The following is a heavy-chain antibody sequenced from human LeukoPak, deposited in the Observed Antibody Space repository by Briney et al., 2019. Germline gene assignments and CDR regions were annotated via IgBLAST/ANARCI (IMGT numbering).Heavy chain of an antibody. D-gene: IGHD2-21*02. Sequence: GGSLRLSCAASEFSFSNFAMYWVRQPPGKGLEWLAVISYDGSIRYYADSVKGRFTISRDNSKNTLYLQMNSLRAEDTAVYYCARPTAYYYYGMDVWGQGTTVTVSS. CDR2: ISYDGSIR. CDR3: ARPTAYYYYGMDV. V-gene: IGHV3-30*04. CDR1: EFSFSNFA. J-gene: IGHJ6*02.